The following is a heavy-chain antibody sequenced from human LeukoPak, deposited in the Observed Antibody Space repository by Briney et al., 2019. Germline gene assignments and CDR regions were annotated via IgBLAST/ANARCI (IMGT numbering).Heavy chain of an antibody. V-gene: IGHV4-4*02. CDR2: IYHSGST. J-gene: IGHJ4*02. D-gene: IGHD3-22*01. CDR3: ARASYSYDINGWVPFDY. CDR1: GGSISSSNW. Sequence: SGTLSLTCAVSGGSISSSNWWSWVRPPPGKGLEWIGEIYHSGSTNYNPSLKSRVTISVDKSKNQFSLKLSSVTAADTAVYYCARASYSYDINGWVPFDYWGQGTLVTVSS.